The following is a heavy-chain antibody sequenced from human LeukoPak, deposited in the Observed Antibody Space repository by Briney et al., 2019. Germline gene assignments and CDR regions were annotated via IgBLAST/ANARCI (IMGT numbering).Heavy chain of an antibody. V-gene: IGHV7-4-1*02. J-gene: IGHJ4*02. CDR3: ARAPVDYEFDY. CDR2: INTNSGNP. Sequence: VASVTVSCKASGYTFTSYAMNWVRQAPGQGLEGMGWINTNSGNPTYAQGFTGRFVFSLDTSVSTAYLQISSLKAEDTAVYYCARAPVDYEFDYWGQGPLVTVSS. CDR1: GYTFTSYA. D-gene: IGHD4-17*01.